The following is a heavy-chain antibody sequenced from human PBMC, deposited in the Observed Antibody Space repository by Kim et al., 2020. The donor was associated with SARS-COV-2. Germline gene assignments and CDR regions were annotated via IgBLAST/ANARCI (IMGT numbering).Heavy chain of an antibody. CDR2: T. CDR3: ARGANTLSAFDL. Sequence: TKYAEGFQSQVTMTRDTSISTVYMELSRLKSDDTAEYYCARGANTLSAFDLWGQGTMVTVSS. V-gene: IGHV1-2*02. J-gene: IGHJ3*01.